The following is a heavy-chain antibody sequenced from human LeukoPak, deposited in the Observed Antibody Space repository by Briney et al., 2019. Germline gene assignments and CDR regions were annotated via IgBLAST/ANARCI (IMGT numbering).Heavy chain of an antibody. CDR2: INTNTGNP. V-gene: IGHV7-4-1*02. CDR1: GYTFTSYA. Sequence: ASVKVSCKASGYTFTSYAMNWVRQAPGQGLEWMGWINTNTGNPTYAQGFTGRFVFSLDTSVSTAYLQISSLKAEDTAVYYCARDPSSSWYRRDFDYWGQGTLVTVSS. D-gene: IGHD6-13*01. J-gene: IGHJ4*02. CDR3: ARDPSSSWYRRDFDY.